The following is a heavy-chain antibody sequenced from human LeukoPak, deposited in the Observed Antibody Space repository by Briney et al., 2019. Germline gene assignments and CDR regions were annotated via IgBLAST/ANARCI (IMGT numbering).Heavy chain of an antibody. Sequence: SETLSLTCTVSGYSISSGYYWGWIRQPPGKRQERIGSIYHSGGTYYNPSLNSRVTISVDTSKNQFSLKLSSVTAADTAVYYCARGRGYSPKVGYWGQGTLVTVSS. J-gene: IGHJ4*02. V-gene: IGHV4-38-2*02. CDR2: IYHSGGT. CDR1: GYSISSGYY. CDR3: ARGRGYSPKVGY. D-gene: IGHD5-18*01.